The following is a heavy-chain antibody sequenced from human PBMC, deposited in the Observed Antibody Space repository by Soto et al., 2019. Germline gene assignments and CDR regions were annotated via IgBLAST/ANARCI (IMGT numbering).Heavy chain of an antibody. V-gene: IGHV3-23*01. CDR3: ARDTVLAEINYYYYGLGV. Sequence: PGGSLRLSCAASGFNFAGYAMSWVRQAPGKGLEWVSAISGSGKSTYYADSVKGRFTISRDNSKNTLYVQLSSLRAEDTAVYFCARDTVLAEINYYYYGLGVWGKGTTVTVSS. D-gene: IGHD3-10*01. CDR2: ISGSGKST. CDR1: GFNFAGYA. J-gene: IGHJ6*04.